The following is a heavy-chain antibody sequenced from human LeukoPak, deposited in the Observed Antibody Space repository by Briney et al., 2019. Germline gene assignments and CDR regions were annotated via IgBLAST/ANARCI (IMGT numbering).Heavy chain of an antibody. CDR2: INPSGGST. J-gene: IGHJ4*02. CDR1: GYTFTNYY. Sequence: ASVKVSCKASGYTFTNYYMHWMRQAPGQGLEWTGIINPSGGSTSYAQKFQGRVTMTRDTSTSTVYMELSSLRSDDTAVYYCARAGYDSSGYYSYWGQGTLVTVSS. D-gene: IGHD3-22*01. CDR3: ARAGYDSSGYYSY. V-gene: IGHV1-46*01.